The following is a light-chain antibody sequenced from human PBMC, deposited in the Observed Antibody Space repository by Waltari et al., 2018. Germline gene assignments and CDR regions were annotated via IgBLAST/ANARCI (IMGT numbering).Light chain of an antibody. CDR3: QQLKSFPPIT. J-gene: IGKJ5*01. Sequence: ILLTQSPSSLSASLGDRVTITCRASQDIANHLAWYQQKPGKAPNLLIYGASSLQSGVPSRFSGSGSGTNFTLTILTLQPEDFASYYCQQLKSFPPITFGHGTRLEI. CDR2: GAS. CDR1: QDIANH. V-gene: IGKV1-9*01.